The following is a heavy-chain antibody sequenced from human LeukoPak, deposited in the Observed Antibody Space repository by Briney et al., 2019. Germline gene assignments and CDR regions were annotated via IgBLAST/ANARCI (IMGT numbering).Heavy chain of an antibody. CDR1: GASISSGGYH. CDR2: ISYSGST. Sequence: PSQTLSLTCTVSGASISSGGYHWSWIRQHPGKGLEWIGYISYSGSTYYNPSLKSRVSISVDTSKNQFSLKLSSVTAADTAFYYCATHGRAYYFDYWGQGTLVTVSS. J-gene: IGHJ4*02. V-gene: IGHV4-31*03. D-gene: IGHD1-26*01. CDR3: ATHGRAYYFDY.